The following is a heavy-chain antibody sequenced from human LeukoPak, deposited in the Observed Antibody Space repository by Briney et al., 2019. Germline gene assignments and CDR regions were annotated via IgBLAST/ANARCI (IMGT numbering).Heavy chain of an antibody. CDR3: ASDSSGYFGP. D-gene: IGHD3-22*01. J-gene: IGHJ5*02. V-gene: IGHV3-11*01. CDR2: ISNTGSAM. Sequence: GGSLRLSCAASGFTFSNYYMNWIRQAPGKGLEWVSYISNTGSAMYYADSVKGRFTISRDNAKNSLYLQMNSLRAEDTAIYYCASDSSGYFGPWGPGTLVTVSS. CDR1: GFTFSNYY.